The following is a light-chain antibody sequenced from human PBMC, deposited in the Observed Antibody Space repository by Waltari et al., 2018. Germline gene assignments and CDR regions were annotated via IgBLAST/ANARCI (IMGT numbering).Light chain of an antibody. J-gene: IGLJ1*01. V-gene: IGLV7-46*01. CDR2: STN. Sequence: QGVVTQEPSLTVSPGGTVTVTCGSRTGAVTGGHYPYRFQPKPGQAPKTLIYSTNIKHSWTPARFSGSLLGVNAALTLSGVQPEYEADYYCALSYSGVYVVGTGTKVTVL. CDR1: TGAVTGGHY. CDR3: ALSYSGVYV.